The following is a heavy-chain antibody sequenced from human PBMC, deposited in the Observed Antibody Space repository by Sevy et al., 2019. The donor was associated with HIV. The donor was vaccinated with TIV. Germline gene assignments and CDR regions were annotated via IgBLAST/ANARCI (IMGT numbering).Heavy chain of an antibody. CDR3: TTETPWGSRTFDY. Sequence: GGSLRLSCAASGFTFSNAWMSWVRQAPGKGLEWVGRIKSKTDGGTTDYAAPVKGRFTISRDDSKNTLYLQMNSLKTEDTAVYYCTTETPWGSRTFDYWGQGTLVTVSS. V-gene: IGHV3-15*01. CDR2: IKSKTDGGTT. CDR1: GFTFSNAW. D-gene: IGHD7-27*01. J-gene: IGHJ4*02.